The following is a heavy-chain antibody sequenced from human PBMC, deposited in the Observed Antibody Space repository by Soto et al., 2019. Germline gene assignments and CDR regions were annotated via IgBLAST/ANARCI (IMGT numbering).Heavy chain of an antibody. Sequence: QVQLVQSGAEVKKPGSSVKVSCQASGGSFSGPAVSWVRQAPGQGLEWMGGIIPIFRTTNYARKFQGRLTITADESTGTAAMELSSRGSEDTSIYYWASVHNWGQGTLVTVSS. CDR2: IIPIFRTT. V-gene: IGHV1-69*01. CDR1: GGSFSGPA. J-gene: IGHJ4*02. CDR3: ASVHN.